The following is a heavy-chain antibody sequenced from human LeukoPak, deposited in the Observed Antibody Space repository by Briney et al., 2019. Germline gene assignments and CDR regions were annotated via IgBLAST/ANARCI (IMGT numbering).Heavy chain of an antibody. CDR3: ARETRALRYFDWFDSYYFDY. J-gene: IGHJ4*02. D-gene: IGHD3-9*01. V-gene: IGHV3-11*01. CDR2: ISSSGSTI. Sequence: GGSLRLPCAASGFTFSDYYMSWIRQAPGKGLEWVSYISSSGSTIYYADSVKGRFTISRDNAKNSLYLQMNSLRAEDTAVYYCARETRALRYFDWFDSYYFDYWGQGTLVTVSS. CDR1: GFTFSDYY.